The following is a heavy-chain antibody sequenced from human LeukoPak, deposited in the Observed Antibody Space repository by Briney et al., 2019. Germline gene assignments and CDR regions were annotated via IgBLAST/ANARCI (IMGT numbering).Heavy chain of an antibody. CDR3: AKAILWPNDAFDI. CDR2: ISGSGGST. Sequence: GGSLRLSCAASGFTFSSYTMSWVRQAPGKGLEWVSAISGSGGSTYYADSVKGRFTISRDNSKNTLYLQMNSLRAEDTAVYYCAKAILWPNDAFDIWGQGTMVTVSS. D-gene: IGHD3-10*01. CDR1: GFTFSSYT. J-gene: IGHJ3*02. V-gene: IGHV3-23*01.